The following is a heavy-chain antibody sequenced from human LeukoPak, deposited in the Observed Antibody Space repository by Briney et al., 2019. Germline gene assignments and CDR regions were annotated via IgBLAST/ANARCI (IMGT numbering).Heavy chain of an antibody. D-gene: IGHD6-13*01. V-gene: IGHV4-59*01. Sequence: PSETLSLTCTVSGGSIRSYYWSWIRQPPGKGLEWIAYIYYSGSTNYNPSLKSRVTISVDTSKNQFSLKLSSVTAADTAVYYCARVYYSNSYDYWYFDLWGRGTLVTVSS. CDR3: ARVYYSNSYDYWYFDL. CDR2: IYYSGST. J-gene: IGHJ2*01. CDR1: GGSIRSYY.